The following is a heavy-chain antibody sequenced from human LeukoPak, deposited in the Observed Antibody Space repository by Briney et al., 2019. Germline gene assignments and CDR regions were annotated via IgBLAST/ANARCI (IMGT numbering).Heavy chain of an antibody. CDR1: GFTFSSYA. CDR3: AKVWRHIVVVTAILGLGNFDY. CDR2: ISGSGGST. J-gene: IGHJ4*02. D-gene: IGHD2-21*02. Sequence: PGGSLRLSCAASGFTFSSYAMSWVRQAPGKGLEWVSAISGSGGSTYYADSVKGRFTISRDNSKNTLYLQMNSLRAEDTAVYYCAKVWRHIVVVTAILGLGNFDYWGQGTLVTVSS. V-gene: IGHV3-23*01.